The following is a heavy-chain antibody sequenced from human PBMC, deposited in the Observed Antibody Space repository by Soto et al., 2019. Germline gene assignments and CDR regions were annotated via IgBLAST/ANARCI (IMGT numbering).Heavy chain of an antibody. CDR3: ARVVTVVKSFHYWYFDL. J-gene: IGHJ2*01. V-gene: IGHV1-69*12. Sequence: QVQLVQSGAEVKKPGSSVKVSCKASGGTFSSYAISWVRQAPGQGLAWMGGIIPIFGTANYAQKFQGRVTITADESTSTADMELSSLRSEYTAVYYCARVVTVVKSFHYWYFDLWGRGTLVTVSS. CDR1: GGTFSSYA. CDR2: IIPIFGTA. D-gene: IGHD2-15*01.